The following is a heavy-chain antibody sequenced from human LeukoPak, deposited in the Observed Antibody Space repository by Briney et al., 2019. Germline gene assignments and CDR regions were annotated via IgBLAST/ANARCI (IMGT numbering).Heavy chain of an antibody. J-gene: IGHJ4*02. CDR2: IIPIFGTA. CDR3: AMGDYVWGSYRRHFDY. D-gene: IGHD3-16*02. V-gene: IGHV1-69*06. CDR1: GGTFSSYA. Sequence: ASVKVSCTASGGTFSSYAISWVRQAPGQGLEWMGGIIPIFGTANYAQKFQGRVTITADKSTSTAYMELSSLRSEDTAVYYCAMGDYVWGSYRRHFDYWGQGTLVTVSS.